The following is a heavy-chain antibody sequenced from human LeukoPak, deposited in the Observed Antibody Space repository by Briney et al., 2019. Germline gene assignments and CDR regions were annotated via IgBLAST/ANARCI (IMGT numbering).Heavy chain of an antibody. CDR2: ISYDGSNK. CDR3: AKDLGGLYYFDY. J-gene: IGHJ4*02. CDR1: GFTFSSYG. V-gene: IGHV3-30*18. Sequence: GGSLRLSCAASGFTFSSYGMHWVRQAPGKGLEWVAVISYDGSNKYYADSVKGRFTISRDNSKNTLYLQMNSLRAEDTAVYYCAKDLGGLYYFDYWGQGTLVTVSS. D-gene: IGHD3-16*01.